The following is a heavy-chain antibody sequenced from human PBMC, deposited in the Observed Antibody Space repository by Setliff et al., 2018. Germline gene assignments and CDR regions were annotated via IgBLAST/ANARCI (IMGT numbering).Heavy chain of an antibody. CDR1: GGTFSSYA. J-gene: IGHJ3*01. Sequence: SVKVSCKASGGTFSSYAISWVRQAPGQGLEWVGGIIPIFGTANYAQKFQGRVTITTDESTSTAYMELRSLIFDDTAIYYCARDLLRSSSWRPDVFDVWGQGTMVTVSS. CDR2: IIPIFGTA. V-gene: IGHV1-69*05. D-gene: IGHD6-13*01. CDR3: ARDLLRSSSWRPDVFDV.